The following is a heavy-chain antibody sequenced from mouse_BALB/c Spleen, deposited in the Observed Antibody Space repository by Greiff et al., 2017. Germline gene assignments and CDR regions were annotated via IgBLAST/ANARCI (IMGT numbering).Heavy chain of an antibody. CDR1: GFTFSSYT. V-gene: IGHV5-12-2*01. CDR3: ARPYRYGGFDY. Sequence: EVKLMESGGGLVKPGGSLKLSCAASGFTFSSYTMSWVRQTPEKRLEWVAYISNGGGSTYYPDTVKGRFTISRDNAKNTLYLQMSSLKSEDTAMYYCARPYRYGGFDYWGQGTTLTVSS. CDR2: ISNGGGST. J-gene: IGHJ2*01. D-gene: IGHD2-14*01.